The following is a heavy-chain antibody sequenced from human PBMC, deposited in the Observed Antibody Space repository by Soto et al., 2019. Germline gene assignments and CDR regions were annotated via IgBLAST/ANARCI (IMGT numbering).Heavy chain of an antibody. Sequence: GSLRLSCAASGFTFSRYGMHWDRQAPGKGLEWVAVISYDGSNKYYADSVKGRFTISRDNSKNTLYLQMNSLRAEDTAVYYCAKDASVRDVYYYYGMDVWGQGTTVTVSS. CDR2: ISYDGSNK. D-gene: IGHD6-6*01. CDR3: AKDASVRDVYYYYGMDV. J-gene: IGHJ6*02. V-gene: IGHV3-30*18. CDR1: GFTFSRYG.